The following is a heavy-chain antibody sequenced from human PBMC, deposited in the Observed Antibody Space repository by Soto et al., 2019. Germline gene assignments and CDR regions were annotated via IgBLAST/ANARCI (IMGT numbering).Heavy chain of an antibody. CDR2: MNPNSGNT. CDR1: GGTFSSYA. V-gene: IGHV1-8*02. D-gene: IGHD2-15*01. J-gene: IGHJ6*02. Sequence: ASVKVSCKASGGTFSSYAISWVRQAPGQGLEWMGWMNPNSGNTGYAQKFQGRVTMTRNTSISTAYMELSSLRSEDTAVYYCARGVVAATWFDYYGMDGWGQGTTVTVS. CDR3: ARGVVAATWFDYYGMDG.